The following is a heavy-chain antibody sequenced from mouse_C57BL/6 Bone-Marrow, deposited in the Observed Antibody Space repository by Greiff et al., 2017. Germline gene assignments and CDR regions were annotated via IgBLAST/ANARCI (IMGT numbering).Heavy chain of an antibody. CDR1: GYTFTDYE. CDR3: TREGQAWFAD. D-gene: IGHD3-3*01. CDR2: IDPETGGT. V-gene: IGHV1-15*01. Sequence: VQLQQPGAELVRPGASVTLSCKASGYTFTDYEMHWVKQTPVHGLEWIGAIDPETGGTAYNQKFKGKAILTADKSSSTAYMALRSLTSEVSAVDYCTREGQAWFADWGKGTLGTVAA. J-gene: IGHJ3*01.